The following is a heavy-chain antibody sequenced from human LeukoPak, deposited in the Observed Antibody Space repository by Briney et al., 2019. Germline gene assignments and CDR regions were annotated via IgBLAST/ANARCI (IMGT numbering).Heavy chain of an antibody. Sequence: SETLSLTCTVSGGSISSYYWSWIRQPGGKGLEWIGRIYTSGSTNDNPSLKSRVTMSVDTSKNQFSLKLSSVTAADTAVYYCARDLLTMVRGVPTPYYYYYMDVWGKGTTVTISS. CDR1: GGSISSYY. CDR3: ARDLLTMVRGVPTPYYYYYMDV. J-gene: IGHJ6*03. CDR2: IYTSGST. V-gene: IGHV4-4*07. D-gene: IGHD3-10*01.